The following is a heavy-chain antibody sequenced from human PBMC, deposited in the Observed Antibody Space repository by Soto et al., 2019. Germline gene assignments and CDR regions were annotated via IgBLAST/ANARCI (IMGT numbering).Heavy chain of an antibody. V-gene: IGHV4-34*01. CDR2: INHSRGT. CDR3: ARGFPTRITIFGVVIPYYYYMDV. J-gene: IGHJ6*03. D-gene: IGHD3-3*01. CDR1: GESVNSYYY. Sequence: SETLSLTCAVYGESVNSYYYWTWIRQPPGKGLEWIGEINHSRGTNYNPSLKSRVTISEDTSKNQFSLKLSSVTAADTAVYYCARGFPTRITIFGVVIPYYYYMDVWGKGTTVTVSS.